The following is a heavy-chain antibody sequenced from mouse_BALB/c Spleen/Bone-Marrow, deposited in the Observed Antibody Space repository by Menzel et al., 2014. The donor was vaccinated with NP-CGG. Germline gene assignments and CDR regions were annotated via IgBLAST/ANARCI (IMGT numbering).Heavy chain of an antibody. J-gene: IGHJ2*01. V-gene: IGHV1-5*01. CDR2: IYPGNSDT. CDR3: TTLVRNKFDY. D-gene: IGHD2-14*01. CDR1: GYTFSNYW. Sequence: EVQLQESGTVLARPGAAVKMSCKASGYTFSNYWMHWVKQRPGQGLEWIGTIYPGNSDTTYNQKFKGKATLTAVTSTSTAYMELSSLTNEDSAVYYRTTLVRNKFDYWGQGTTLTVSS.